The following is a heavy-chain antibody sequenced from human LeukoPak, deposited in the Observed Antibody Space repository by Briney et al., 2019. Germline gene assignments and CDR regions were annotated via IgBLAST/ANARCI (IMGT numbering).Heavy chain of an antibody. J-gene: IGHJ5*02. CDR3: ARAWLVGSSKNWFDP. V-gene: IGHV1-2*02. Sequence: AAAKDSSKTSGYTFTDYYMHWVRPAPREGREWRGWINPNSGGANYAQKFQGRVTINRNTSISTSYMGLSSLRSDDTAVYYCARAWLVGSSKNWFDPWGQGTLVTVSS. CDR1: GYTFTDYY. CDR2: INPNSGGA. D-gene: IGHD1-26*01.